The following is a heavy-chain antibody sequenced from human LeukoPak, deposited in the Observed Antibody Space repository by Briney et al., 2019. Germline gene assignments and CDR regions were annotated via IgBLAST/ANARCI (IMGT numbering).Heavy chain of an antibody. CDR1: GYTFTSYG. J-gene: IGHJ5*02. Sequence: ASVKVSCKASGYTFTSYGISWVRQAPGQGLEWMGWISAYNGNTNYPQKFQGRVTMTTDTSTSTAYMELRSLRSDDTAVYYCARDQIYSSGWYTWFDPWGQGTLVTVPS. CDR2: ISAYNGNT. V-gene: IGHV1-18*01. CDR3: ARDQIYSSGWYTWFDP. D-gene: IGHD6-19*01.